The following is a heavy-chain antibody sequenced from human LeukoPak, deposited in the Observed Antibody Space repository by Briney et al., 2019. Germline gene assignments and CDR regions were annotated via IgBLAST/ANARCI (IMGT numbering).Heavy chain of an antibody. D-gene: IGHD3-3*01. Sequence: GGSLRLSCAASGFTFSSYAMSWVRQAPGKGLEWVSAISGSGGSTYYADSVKGRFTISRDNSKNTLYLQMNSLRAEDTAVYYCAKPGGATRTYYDFWSGYYTPDAFDIWGQGTMVTVSS. CDR3: AKPGGATRTYYDFWSGYYTPDAFDI. CDR1: GFTFSSYA. V-gene: IGHV3-23*01. J-gene: IGHJ3*02. CDR2: ISGSGGST.